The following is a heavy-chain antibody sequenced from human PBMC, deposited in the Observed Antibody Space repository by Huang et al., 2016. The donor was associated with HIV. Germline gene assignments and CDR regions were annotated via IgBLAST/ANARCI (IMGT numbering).Heavy chain of an antibody. CDR1: GYTFSSFG. D-gene: IGHD5-18*01. Sequence: QVQLVQSGAEVKKPGASVKVSCTASGYTFSSFGISWVRQAPGQGLAWGEWVSVYNVNKKYAQKFQGRLTMTTDTSKRTAYMELRSLRSDDTAVYYCARGGGIQLWLLGYYYMDVWGNGTTVTVSS. J-gene: IGHJ6*03. V-gene: IGHV1-18*01. CDR2: VSVYNVNK. CDR3: ARGGGIQLWLLGYYYMDV.